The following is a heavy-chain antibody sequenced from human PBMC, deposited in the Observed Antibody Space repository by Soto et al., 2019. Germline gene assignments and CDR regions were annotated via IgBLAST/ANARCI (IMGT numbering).Heavy chain of an antibody. V-gene: IGHV3-23*01. D-gene: IGHD5-18*01. CDR3: AKARAYSSPFDS. J-gene: IGHJ4*02. Sequence: GGSLRLSCAASGFTFSSHAMSWVRLAPGKGLECVSIISGFGDPTYYADSVKGRFTISRDNSRNTLYLQMNTLRVEDTAVYFCAKARAYSSPFDSWGQGTLVTVSS. CDR1: GFTFSSHA. CDR2: ISGFGDPT.